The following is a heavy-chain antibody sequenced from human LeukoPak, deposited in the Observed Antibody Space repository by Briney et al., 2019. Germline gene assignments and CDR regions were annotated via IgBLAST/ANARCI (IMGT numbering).Heavy chain of an antibody. J-gene: IGHJ4*02. CDR2: IRESGGST. CDR1: GFTFSSYA. V-gene: IGHV3-23*01. D-gene: IGHD6-13*01. Sequence: GGSLRLSCVASGFTFSSYAMSWVRQAPGKGLEWVSAIRESGGSTHYADSVKGRSTISRDNSKSTLYLQMNSLRAEDTAVYYCAKTKPYGTTWYGGIDWGQGALVTVSS. CDR3: AKTKPYGTTWYGGID.